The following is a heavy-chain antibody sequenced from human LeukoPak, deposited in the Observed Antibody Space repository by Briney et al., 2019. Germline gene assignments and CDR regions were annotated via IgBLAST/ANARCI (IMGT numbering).Heavy chain of an antibody. CDR1: GFGFSNFW. Sequence: PGGSLRLSCAASGFGFSNFWMSWVRQAPGKGPEWVAKIKENGGSTNYADSVEGRFTISRDNSKNTLYLQMNSLRAEDTAVYYCASGARYCSGGVCPPKGYIDVWGKVTTVTVSS. CDR2: IKENGGST. J-gene: IGHJ6*03. V-gene: IGHV3-7*01. D-gene: IGHD2-8*02. CDR3: ASGARYCSGGVCPPKGYIDV.